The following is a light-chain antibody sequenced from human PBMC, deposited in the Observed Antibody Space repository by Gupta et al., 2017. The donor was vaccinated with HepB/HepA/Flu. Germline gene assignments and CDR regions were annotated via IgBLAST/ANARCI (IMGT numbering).Light chain of an antibody. V-gene: IGKV3-20*01. J-gene: IGKJ5*01. CDR2: GVF. CDR3: QQYGSSLSIT. CDR1: QSDSSSY. Sequence: EIVLTQSPGTLSLSPGERATLSCRASQSDSSSYLAWYQQKPGQAPRLLIYGVFRRATGIPDRFSGSGSGTDFTLTISRLEPEDFAVYYCQQYGSSLSITFGQGTRLEIK.